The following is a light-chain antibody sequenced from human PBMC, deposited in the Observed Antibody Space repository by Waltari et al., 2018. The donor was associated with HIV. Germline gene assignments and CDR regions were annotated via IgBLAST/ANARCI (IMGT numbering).Light chain of an antibody. V-gene: IGLV2-23*02. CDR2: EVT. CDR1: FSDVGSYHL. J-gene: IGLJ2*01. CDR3: CSYAGSRIHVI. Sequence: QSALTQPASVSGSPGQSITISCTGTFSDVGSYHLVSWYQQHPGEAPQLMIYEVTKRPSGISSLFSCSKSGNTASLTISGLQAEDEANYYCCSYAGSRIHVIFGGGTKLTVL.